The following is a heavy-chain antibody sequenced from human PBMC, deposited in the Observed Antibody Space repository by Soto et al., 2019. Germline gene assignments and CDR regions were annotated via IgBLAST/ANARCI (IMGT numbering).Heavy chain of an antibody. V-gene: IGHV3-23*01. CDR1: GITFSTHA. Sequence: EVQLMESGGGLVQPGGSLRLSCAASGITFSTHAMSWVRQAPGKGLKWVSTINGGGGATYYADSVKGRFTVSRDNSKNPLFLQMNSLRVEDTAVYYCAKDPGYCVSSSCLGAGWFDPWGQGTLVTVSS. D-gene: IGHD2-2*01. CDR2: INGGGGAT. CDR3: AKDPGYCVSSSCLGAGWFDP. J-gene: IGHJ5*02.